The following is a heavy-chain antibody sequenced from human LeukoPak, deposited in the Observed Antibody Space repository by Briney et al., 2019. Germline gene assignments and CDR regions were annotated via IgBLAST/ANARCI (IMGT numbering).Heavy chain of an antibody. D-gene: IGHD4-17*01. CDR3: ARTTSLTASGYDY. CDR2: IIPIFGTA. V-gene: IGHV1-69*06. J-gene: IGHJ4*02. Sequence: ASVKVSCKASGGTFSSYAISWVRQAPGQGLEWMGRIIPIFGTANYAQKFQGRVTITADKSTSTAYMDLSSLRSEDTAVYFCARTTSLTASGYDYWGQGTLVTVSS. CDR1: GGTFSSYA.